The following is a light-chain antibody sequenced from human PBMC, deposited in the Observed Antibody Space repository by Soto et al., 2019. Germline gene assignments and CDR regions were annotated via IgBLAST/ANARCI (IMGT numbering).Light chain of an antibody. CDR3: SAYAGSQGVT. CDR1: SSNVGGYDY. V-gene: IGLV2-11*01. Sequence: QSALTQPPSVSGSPGQSVTISCTGTSSNVGGYDYVSWYQQHPGTAPKILIYDVNERPSGVPDRFSGSKSGNTASLPISGLQDEDEADYYCSAYAGSQGVTFGGGTKVTVL. CDR2: DVN. J-gene: IGLJ2*01.